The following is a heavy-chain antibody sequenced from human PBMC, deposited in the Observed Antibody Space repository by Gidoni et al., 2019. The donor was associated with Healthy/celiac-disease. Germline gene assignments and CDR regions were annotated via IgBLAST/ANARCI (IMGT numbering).Heavy chain of an antibody. J-gene: IGHJ4*02. CDR1: GGSFSNYY. D-gene: IGHD2-2*02. V-gene: IGHV4-34*01. Sequence: QVQLQQWGAGLLKPSETLSLTCAVYGGSFSNYYWNWIRQPPGKGLEWIVEINHSGSTNYNPSLKSRVTISVDTSKNQFSLKVNSVTAADTAVYYCARGNYCSSTSCYRAPFDCWGQGTLVTVSS. CDR3: ARGNYCSSTSCYRAPFDC. CDR2: INHSGST.